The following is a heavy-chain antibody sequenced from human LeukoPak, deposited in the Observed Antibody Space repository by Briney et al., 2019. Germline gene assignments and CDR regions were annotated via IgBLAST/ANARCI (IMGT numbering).Heavy chain of an antibody. J-gene: IGHJ5*02. V-gene: IGHV4-34*01. D-gene: IGHD3/OR15-3a*01. Sequence: PSETLSLTCAVYGGSFSGYYWSWIRQPPGKGLEWIGEINHSGSTNYNPSLKSRVTMSVDTSKNQFSLKLSSVTAADTAVYYCASPGTDPYNWFDPWGQGTLVTVSS. CDR2: INHSGST. CDR3: ASPGTDPYNWFDP. CDR1: GGSFSGYY.